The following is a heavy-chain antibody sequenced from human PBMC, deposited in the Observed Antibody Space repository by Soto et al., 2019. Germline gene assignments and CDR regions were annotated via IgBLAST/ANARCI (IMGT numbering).Heavy chain of an antibody. CDR3: ARELHGSFIY. CDR2: ISGSSTSI. D-gene: IGHD1-26*01. V-gene: IGHV3-48*02. CDR1: GFSFTNYG. J-gene: IGHJ4*02. Sequence: GGSLRLSCAASGFSFTNYGMNWVRQAPGKGLEWVSYISGSSTSIYYADSMKGRFAISRDNARNSLYLQMNSLRDEDTAVYYCARELHGSFIYWGQGMLVTVSS.